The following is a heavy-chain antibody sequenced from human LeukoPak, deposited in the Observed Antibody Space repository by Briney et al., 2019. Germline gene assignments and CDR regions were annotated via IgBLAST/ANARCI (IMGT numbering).Heavy chain of an antibody. CDR3: ARGGGRYRINYYMDV. V-gene: IGHV1-8*01. D-gene: IGHD3-16*01. CDR1: GYTFTSYD. CDR2: MNPNSGNT. J-gene: IGHJ6*03. Sequence: GASVKVSCKASGYTFTSYDINWVRQATGQGLEWMGWMNPNSGNTGYAQKFQGRVSMTRNTSISTAYMELSSLRSEDTAVYYCARGGGRYRINYYMDVWGKGTTVTISS.